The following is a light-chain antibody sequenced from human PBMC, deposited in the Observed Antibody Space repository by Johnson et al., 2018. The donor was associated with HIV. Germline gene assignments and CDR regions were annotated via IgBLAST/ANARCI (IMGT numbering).Light chain of an antibody. CDR3: GTWHSALSGGGV. CDR2: ENN. V-gene: IGLV1-51*02. Sequence: QSVLTQPPSVSAAPGQKVTISCSGSSSNIGNNYVSWYQQLPGTAPKLLIYENNKRPSGIPDRFSGSKSGTSATLGITGLQTGDAADYYCGTWHSALSGGGVFGTGTRVTVL. J-gene: IGLJ1*01. CDR1: SSNIGNNY.